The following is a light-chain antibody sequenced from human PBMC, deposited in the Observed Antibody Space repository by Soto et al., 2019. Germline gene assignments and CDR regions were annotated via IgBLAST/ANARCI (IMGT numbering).Light chain of an antibody. V-gene: IGLV2-18*02. J-gene: IGLJ2*01. Sequence: QPVLTQPPSVSGSPGQSVTISCTGTSSDVGNYNRVSWYQQPPGTAPKLLIYEVSSRPSGVPDRFSGSKSGNTAYLTISGLQAEDEADYYCSSYACSSTVVFGGGTKLTVL. CDR2: EVS. CDR1: SSDVGNYNR. CDR3: SSYACSSTVV.